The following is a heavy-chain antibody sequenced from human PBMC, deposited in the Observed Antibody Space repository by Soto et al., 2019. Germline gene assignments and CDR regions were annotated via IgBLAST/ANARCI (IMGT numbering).Heavy chain of an antibody. Sequence: SETLSLTCTVSGASINSDYWSWIRQSPGKGLEWIGYIYHMGGTDYNPSLKSRVTISIDKSKNQFSLNLRSVTAADTAVYFCARCTYKCGFNWFDPWGQGTQGTVSS. CDR1: GASINSDY. CDR3: ARCTYKCGFNWFDP. J-gene: IGHJ5*02. CDR2: IYHMGGT. D-gene: IGHD2-8*01. V-gene: IGHV4-59*03.